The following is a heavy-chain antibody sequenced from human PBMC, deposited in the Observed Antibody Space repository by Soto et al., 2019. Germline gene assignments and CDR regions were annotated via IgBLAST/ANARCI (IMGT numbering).Heavy chain of an antibody. Sequence: QLVQSGSEVKKPGSSVKVSCQASGGTFSGYVVTWVRQAPGQGLEWMGEFVPLFGTTNYAQRFSGRITITAEESTSTAYMELRILRSDDTAVYYCATHGLGVSSPPYLYNWGQGTLVTVSS. J-gene: IGHJ4*02. CDR3: ATHGLGVSSPPYLYN. CDR1: GGTFSGYV. V-gene: IGHV1-69*01. D-gene: IGHD2-8*01. CDR2: FVPLFGTT.